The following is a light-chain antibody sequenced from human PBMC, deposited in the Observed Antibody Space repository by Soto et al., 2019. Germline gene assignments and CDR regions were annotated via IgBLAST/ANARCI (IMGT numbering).Light chain of an antibody. V-gene: IGLV1-44*01. CDR3: VAWDDSLKGQL. CDR2: SDN. CDR1: SSNIGSNA. Sequence: QSVLTQPPSASGTPGQRVTISCPGRSSNIGSNAVNWYQHIPGTAPKLLIYSDNQRPAGVPDRFSASKSGTSASLAISGLQSEDEADFYCVAWDDSLKGQLFGTGTKLTVL. J-gene: IGLJ1*01.